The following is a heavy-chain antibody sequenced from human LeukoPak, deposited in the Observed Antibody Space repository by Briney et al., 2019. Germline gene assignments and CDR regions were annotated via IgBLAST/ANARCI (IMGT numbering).Heavy chain of an antibody. V-gene: IGHV3-23*01. J-gene: IGHJ1*01. D-gene: IGHD4-17*01. CDR1: GFTFSSYA. CDR2: ISGSGGST. CDR3: ASRFTYGDYVWYFQH. Sequence: PGGSLRLSCAASGFTFSSYAMSWVRQAPGKGLEWVSAISGSGGSTYYADSVKGRFTISRDNSKNTLYLQMNSLRAEDTAVYYCASRFTYGDYVWYFQHWGQGTLVTVSS.